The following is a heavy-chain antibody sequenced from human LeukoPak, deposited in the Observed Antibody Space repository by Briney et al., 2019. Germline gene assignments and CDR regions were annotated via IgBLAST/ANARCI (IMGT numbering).Heavy chain of an antibody. CDR2: MHYSGTT. V-gene: IGHV4-59*08. Sequence: SLTXXXXXESXXXXYWXXXXXXXXXXLEWIGYMHYSGTTSYNPSLKSRVTISIDTSKNQFSLKLSSVTAADTAVYYCARHQWVPAFDIWGQGTMVTVSS. CDR3: ARHQWVPAFDI. D-gene: IGHD1-26*01. CDR1: XESXXXXY. J-gene: IGHJ3*02.